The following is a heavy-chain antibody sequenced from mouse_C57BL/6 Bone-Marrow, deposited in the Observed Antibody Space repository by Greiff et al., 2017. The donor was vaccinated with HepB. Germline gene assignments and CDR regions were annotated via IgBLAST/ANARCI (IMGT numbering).Heavy chain of an antibody. D-gene: IGHD1-1*01. V-gene: IGHV5-4*01. CDR3: AGEGYYGSSHWYFDV. J-gene: IGHJ1*03. Sequence: EVQLVESGGGLVKPGGSLKLSCAASGFTFSSYAMSWVRQTPEKRLEWVATISDGGSYTYYPDNVKGRFTISRDNAKNNLYLQMSHLKSEDTAMNYCAGEGYYGSSHWYFDVWGTGTTVTVSS. CDR2: ISDGGSYT. CDR1: GFTFSSYA.